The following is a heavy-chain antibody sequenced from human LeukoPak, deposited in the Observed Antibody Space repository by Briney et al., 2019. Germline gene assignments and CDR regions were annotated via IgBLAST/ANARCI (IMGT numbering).Heavy chain of an antibody. D-gene: IGHD2-2*01. CDR2: FDPEDGET. J-gene: IGHJ5*02. CDR1: GYTLTELS. Sequence: GASVKVSCKVSGYTLTELSMHWVRQAPGKGLEWMGGFDPEDGETIYAQKFQGRVTMTEDTSTDTAYMELSSLRSEDTAVYHCATPLVVPPYNWFDPWGQGTLVTVSS. V-gene: IGHV1-24*01. CDR3: ATPLVVPPYNWFDP.